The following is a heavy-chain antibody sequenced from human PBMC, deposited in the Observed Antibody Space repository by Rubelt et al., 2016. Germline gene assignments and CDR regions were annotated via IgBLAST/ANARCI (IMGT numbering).Heavy chain of an antibody. CDR2: LYYSGST. CDR3: ARDYLGTGDPFYFDY. CDR1: GGSISSYY. D-gene: IGHD7-27*01. J-gene: IGHJ4*02. Sequence: QVQLQESGPGLVKPSETLSLTCTVSGGSISSYYWRWIRQPPGKGLEWIGYLYYSGSTNYNPSLKSRVTISVDTSKNQFSLKRSSVTAADTAVYYCARDYLGTGDPFYFDYWGQGTLVTVSS. V-gene: IGHV4-59*01.